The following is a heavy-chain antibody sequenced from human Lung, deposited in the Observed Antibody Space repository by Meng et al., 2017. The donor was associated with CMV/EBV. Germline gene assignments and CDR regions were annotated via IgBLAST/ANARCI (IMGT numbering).Heavy chain of an antibody. CDR1: GYSFTSYW. J-gene: IGHJ5*02. CDR2: IYPGDSGT. Sequence: KVSCXGSGYSFTSYWIAWVRQMPGKGLEWMGLIYPGDSGTTYSPSFQGRVTISADKSISTTYLQWSSLKASDTAIYYCARQLDTRTWDNWFDPWGQGTLVTFSS. D-gene: IGHD2-2*01. V-gene: IGHV5-51*01. CDR3: ARQLDTRTWDNWFDP.